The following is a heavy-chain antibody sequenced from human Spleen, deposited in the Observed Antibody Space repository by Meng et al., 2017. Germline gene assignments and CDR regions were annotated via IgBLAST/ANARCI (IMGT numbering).Heavy chain of an antibody. Sequence: ASVKVSCKASGYTFTSYDINWVRQATGQGLEWMGWMNPNSGNTGYAQKFQGRVTITRNTSISTAYMELSSLRSEDTAVYYCARGAHSRAGGWYDLWGRGTLVTVSS. J-gene: IGHJ4*02. D-gene: IGHD6-19*01. CDR2: MNPNSGNT. CDR1: GYTFTSYD. V-gene: IGHV1-8*01. CDR3: ARGAHSRAGGWYDL.